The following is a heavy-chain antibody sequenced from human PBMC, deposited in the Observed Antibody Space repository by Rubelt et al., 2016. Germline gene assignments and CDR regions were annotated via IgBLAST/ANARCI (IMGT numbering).Heavy chain of an antibody. V-gene: IGHV3-53*01. J-gene: IGHJ4*02. CDR1: GFTVSSNY. Sequence: GGGLVKPGGSLRLSCAASGFTVSSNYMSWVRQAPGKGLEWVSILYSGSGTYYADSVKGRFTISRDTSKNTLYLQMNSLRAEDTAVYYCAAQASKYYFEYWGQGTLVTVSS. CDR2: LYSGSGT. CDR3: AAQASKYYFEY.